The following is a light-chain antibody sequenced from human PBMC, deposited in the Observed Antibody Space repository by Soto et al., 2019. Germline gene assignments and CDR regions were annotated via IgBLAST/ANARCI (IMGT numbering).Light chain of an antibody. CDR3: QQYSKWPLT. J-gene: IGKJ4*01. CDR1: QSVSSY. CDR2: GAS. V-gene: IGKV3-15*01. Sequence: EIVMTQSPATLSVSPGERASLSCRASQSVSSYLARYQRKPGQAPRLLIYGASTRATGIPARFSGSGSGTEFILTISSLQSEDFAVYYCQQYSKWPLTFGGGTKVDIK.